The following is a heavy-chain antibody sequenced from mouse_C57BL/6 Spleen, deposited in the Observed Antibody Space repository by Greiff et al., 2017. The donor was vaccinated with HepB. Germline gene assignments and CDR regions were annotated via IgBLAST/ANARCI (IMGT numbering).Heavy chain of an antibody. J-gene: IGHJ4*01. CDR1: GFSLTSYG. CDR2: IWSGGST. V-gene: IGHV2-2*01. Sequence: VQLQQSGPGLVQPSQSLSITCTVSGFSLTSYGVHWVRQSPGKGLEWLGVIWSGGSTDYNAAFISRLSISKDNSKSQVFFKMNSLQADDTAIYYCARGGITTVVDLYYAMDYWGQGTSVTVSS. CDR3: ARGGITTVVDLYYAMDY. D-gene: IGHD1-1*01.